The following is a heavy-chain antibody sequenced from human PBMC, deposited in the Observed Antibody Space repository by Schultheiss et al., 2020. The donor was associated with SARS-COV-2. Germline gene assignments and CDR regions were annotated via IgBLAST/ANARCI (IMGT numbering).Heavy chain of an antibody. Sequence: ASVKVSCKASGGTFSSYAISWVRQAPGQGLEWMGWINPNSGNTGYAQKFQGRVTMTRNTSISTAYMELSSLRSEDTAVYYCARGLEPYYDILTGYSGSSYWGQGTLVTVSS. D-gene: IGHD3-9*01. CDR3: ARGLEPYYDILTGYSGSSY. CDR2: INPNSGNT. J-gene: IGHJ4*02. CDR1: GGTFSSYA. V-gene: IGHV1-8*02.